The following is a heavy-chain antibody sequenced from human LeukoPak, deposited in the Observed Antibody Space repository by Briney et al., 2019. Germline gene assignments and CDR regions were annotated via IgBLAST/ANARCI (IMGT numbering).Heavy chain of an antibody. CDR1: GYTFTSYG. Sequence: GASVKVSCKASGYTFTSYGISWVRQAPGQGLEWMGWISAYNGNTNYAQKLQGRVTMTTDTSTSTAYMELRSLRSDDTAVYYCARVKLDYYGSGSRFDYWGQGTLVTVSS. V-gene: IGHV1-18*01. CDR3: ARVKLDYYGSGSRFDY. CDR2: ISAYNGNT. J-gene: IGHJ4*02. D-gene: IGHD3-10*01.